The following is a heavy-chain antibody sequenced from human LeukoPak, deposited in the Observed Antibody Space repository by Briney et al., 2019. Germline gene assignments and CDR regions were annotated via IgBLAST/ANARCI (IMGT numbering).Heavy chain of an antibody. CDR3: ARQGDIVVVPAAMVYFDY. D-gene: IGHD2-2*01. V-gene: IGHV4-38-2*01. CDR2: IYHSGST. CDR1: GYSISSGYY. Sequence: PSETLSLTCAVSGYSISSGYYWGWIRQPPGKGLEWIGSIYHSGSTYYNPSLKSRVTISVDTSKNQFSLKLSSVTAADTAVYSCARQGDIVVVPAAMVYFDYWGQGTLVTVSS. J-gene: IGHJ4*02.